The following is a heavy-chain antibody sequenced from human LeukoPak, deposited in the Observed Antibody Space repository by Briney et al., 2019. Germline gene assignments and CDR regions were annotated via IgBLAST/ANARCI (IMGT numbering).Heavy chain of an antibody. J-gene: IGHJ4*02. CDR2: INPSGGST. CDR1: GYTFTSYY. Sequence: ASVKVSCKASGYTFTSYYMHWVRQAPGQGLEWMGIINPSGGSTSYAQKFQGRATMTRDTSTSTVYMELSSLRSEDTAVYYCARSITMVRGAHGTHFDYWGQGTLVTVSS. CDR3: ARSITMVRGAHGTHFDY. D-gene: IGHD3-10*01. V-gene: IGHV1-46*01.